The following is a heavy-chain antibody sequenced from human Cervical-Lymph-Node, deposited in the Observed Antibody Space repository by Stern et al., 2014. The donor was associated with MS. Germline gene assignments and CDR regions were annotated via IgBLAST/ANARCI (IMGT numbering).Heavy chain of an antibody. Sequence: VQLVQSGGELKKPGASVTVSCKASGYTFTDYGITWVRLAPGHGPEWMGCVSGHNGIANDARKFQDRVRITRDTSTNTAYMELRGLTSDDTAVYYCARDRGNYGVFDYWGQGSLVTVSA. D-gene: IGHD4/OR15-4a*01. J-gene: IGHJ4*02. CDR1: GYTFTDYG. CDR2: VSGHNGIA. CDR3: ARDRGNYGVFDY. V-gene: IGHV1-18*01.